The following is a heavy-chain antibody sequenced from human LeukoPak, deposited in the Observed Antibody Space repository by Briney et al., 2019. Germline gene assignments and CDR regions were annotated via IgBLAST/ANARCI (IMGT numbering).Heavy chain of an antibody. D-gene: IGHD3-22*01. Sequence: ASVKVSCKASGYTFTGYYMHWVRQAPGQGLEWMGWINPNSGGTYYAQKFQGRVTMTRDTSNSTAYMELSRLRSDDTAVYYCARGRGRDSRNNWFDPWGQGTLVTVSS. CDR3: ARGRGRDSRNNWFDP. J-gene: IGHJ5*02. CDR1: GYTFTGYY. V-gene: IGHV1-2*02. CDR2: INPNSGGT.